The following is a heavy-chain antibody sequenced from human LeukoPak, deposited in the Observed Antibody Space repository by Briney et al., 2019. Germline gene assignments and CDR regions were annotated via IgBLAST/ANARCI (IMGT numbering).Heavy chain of an antibody. Sequence: GGSLRLSCAASGFTFSSYSMNWVRQAPGKGLEWVSSISSSSSYIYYADSVKGRFTISRDNAKNSLYLQMNSLRAEDTAVYYCARLPFGITTYYYYYMDVWGKGTTVTVSS. J-gene: IGHJ6*03. D-gene: IGHD3-16*01. CDR3: ARLPFGITTYYYYYMDV. V-gene: IGHV3-21*01. CDR2: ISSSSSYI. CDR1: GFTFSSYS.